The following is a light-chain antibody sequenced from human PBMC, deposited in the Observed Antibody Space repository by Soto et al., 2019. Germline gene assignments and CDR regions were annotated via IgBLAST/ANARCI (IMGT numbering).Light chain of an antibody. CDR2: KAS. V-gene: IGKV1-5*03. CDR3: QQSYSTPLT. Sequence: LLIYKASSLESGVPSRFSGSRSGTEFTLTISSLQPDDFASYYCQQSYSTPLTFGGGTKVDI. J-gene: IGKJ4*01.